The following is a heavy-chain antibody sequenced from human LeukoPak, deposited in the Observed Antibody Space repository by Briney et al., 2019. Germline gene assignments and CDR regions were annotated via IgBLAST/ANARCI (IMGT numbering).Heavy chain of an antibody. V-gene: IGHV4-4*02. J-gene: IGHJ4*02. Sequence: SETLSLTCAVSGGSISSSSSICWAWVRQPPGKGLEWIGEIYHSGATNYNPSLKSRVTMLLDKSKNQFSLKLNSVTAADTAVYYCARNGGNSDYDYWGQGTLVTVSA. CDR3: ARNGGNSDYDY. CDR2: IYHSGAT. D-gene: IGHD4-23*01. CDR1: GGSISSSSSIC.